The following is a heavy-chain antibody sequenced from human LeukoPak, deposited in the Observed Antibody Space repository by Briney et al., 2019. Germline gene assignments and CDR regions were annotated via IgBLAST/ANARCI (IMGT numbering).Heavy chain of an antibody. J-gene: IGHJ4*02. V-gene: IGHV5-10-1*01. CDR3: TRIEGSTFDY. Sequence: GESLNISCKAPGYSFTSYWISWVRQMPGKGLEWMGRIDPSDSYTNYSPSFQADGTLAADTPISTAYLQRSSRTATDTPLYSCTRIEGSTFDYWGQGALVTVSS. CDR2: IDPSDSYT. CDR1: GYSFTSYW.